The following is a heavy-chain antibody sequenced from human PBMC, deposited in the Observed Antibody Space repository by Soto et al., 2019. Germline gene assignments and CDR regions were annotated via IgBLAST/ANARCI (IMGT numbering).Heavy chain of an antibody. D-gene: IGHD2-15*01. CDR1: GFPFRSYG. Sequence: QVQLVESGGGVVQPGGSLRLSCEGSGFPFRSYGIQWVRQAPGKRLEWLGLIWNDGSHAYYADSVKGRFTISRDNSKNTVFLQVSNLRAEDTAVYFCARDQTDSGGYSDSWGQGTLVTVSS. CDR2: IWNDGSHA. CDR3: ARDQTDSGGYSDS. J-gene: IGHJ4*02. V-gene: IGHV3-33*01.